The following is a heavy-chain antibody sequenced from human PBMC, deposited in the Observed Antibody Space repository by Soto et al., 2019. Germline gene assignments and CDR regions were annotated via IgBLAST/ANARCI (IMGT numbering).Heavy chain of an antibody. J-gene: IGHJ2*01. V-gene: IGHV4-59*01. CDR2: IYSRGGT. D-gene: IGHD3-10*01. Sequence: QVQLQESGPGLVKPSETLSLTCTVSGGSISSYYWSWIRQPPGKGLEWLGYIYSRGGTNYNPSLKSRVTISVDTSKNQFSLKLSSVTAADTAVYYCASHYYGSGSYYNVLWGRGTLVTVSS. CDR3: ASHYYGSGSYYNVL. CDR1: GGSISSYY.